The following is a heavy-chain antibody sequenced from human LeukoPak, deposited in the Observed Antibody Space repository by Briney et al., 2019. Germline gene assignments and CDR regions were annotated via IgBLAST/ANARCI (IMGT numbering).Heavy chain of an antibody. V-gene: IGHV3-NL1*01. Sequence: PGGSLRLSCAASGFTFSSYGMHWVRQAPGKGLEWVSVIYSGGSTYYADSVKGRFTISRDNSKNTLYLQMNSLRAEDTAVYYCASPIVGAAHDAFDIWGQGTMVTVSS. CDR3: ASPIVGAAHDAFDI. D-gene: IGHD1-26*01. J-gene: IGHJ3*02. CDR1: GFTFSSYG. CDR2: IYSGGST.